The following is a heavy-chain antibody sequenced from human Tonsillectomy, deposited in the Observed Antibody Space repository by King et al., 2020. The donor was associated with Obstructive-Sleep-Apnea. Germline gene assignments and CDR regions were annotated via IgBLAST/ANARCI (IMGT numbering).Heavy chain of an antibody. D-gene: IGHD3-3*01. Sequence: VQLVESGGGLVKPGGSLRLSCAASGFTFSDYYMSWIRQAPGKGLEWVSYISSSSSYTNYADSVKGRFTISRDNAKNSLYLQMNSLRAEDTAVYYCARANYDFWSGYYLSWFDPWGQGTLVTVSS. V-gene: IGHV3-11*06. CDR1: GFTFSDYY. CDR3: ARANYDFWSGYYLSWFDP. CDR2: ISSSSSYT. J-gene: IGHJ5*02.